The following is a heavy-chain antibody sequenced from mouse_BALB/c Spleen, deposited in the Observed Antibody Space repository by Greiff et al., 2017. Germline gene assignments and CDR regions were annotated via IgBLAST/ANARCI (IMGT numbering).Heavy chain of an antibody. V-gene: IGHV1-62-2*01. CDR1: GYTFTEYI. J-gene: IGHJ2*01. CDR2: FYPGSGSI. CDR3: ARHEDWGYDAGYYFDY. Sequence: VQLQQSGAGLVKPGASVKLSCKASGYTFTEYIIHWVKQRSGQGLEWIGWFYPGSGSIKYNEKFKDKATLTADKSSSTVYMELSRLTSEDSAVYFCARHEDWGYDAGYYFDYWGQGTTLTVSS. D-gene: IGHD2-2*01.